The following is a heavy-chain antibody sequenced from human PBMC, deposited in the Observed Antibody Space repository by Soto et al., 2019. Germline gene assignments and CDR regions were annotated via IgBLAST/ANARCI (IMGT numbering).Heavy chain of an antibody. J-gene: IGHJ4*02. D-gene: IGHD2-2*01. CDR3: AKDLARYCSSTSCYGGGPTGTASDY. V-gene: IGHV3-23*01. Sequence: GGSLRLSCAASGFTFSSYAMSWVRQAPGKGLEWVSAISGSGVNTNYADSVKGRFTISRDNSKNTPYLQMNSLRVEDTAVYYCAKDLARYCSSTSCYGGGPTGTASDYWGQGTLVTVSS. CDR1: GFTFSSYA. CDR2: ISGSGVNT.